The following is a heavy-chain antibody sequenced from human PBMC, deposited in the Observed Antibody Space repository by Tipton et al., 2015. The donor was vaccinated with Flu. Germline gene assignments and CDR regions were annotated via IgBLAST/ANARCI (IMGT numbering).Heavy chain of an antibody. CDR2: IHRSGST. J-gene: IGHJ4*02. Sequence: GLVKPSETLSLICAVSDYSISSGYYWGWIRQPPGKGLEWIANIHRSGSTYHNPSLKSRVTISVDTSKNQFSLKLSSVTAADTAAYYCARGLYGSGIYQSRYFDSWGQGTLVTVSS. CDR3: ARGLYGSGIYQSRYFDS. CDR1: DYSISSGYY. D-gene: IGHD3-10*01. V-gene: IGHV4-38-2*01.